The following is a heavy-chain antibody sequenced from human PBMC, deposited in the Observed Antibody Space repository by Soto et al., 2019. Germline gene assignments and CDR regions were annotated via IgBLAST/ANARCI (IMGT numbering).Heavy chain of an antibody. Sequence: EVQLVESGGGLVTPGGSLTLSCAASGFRFSPASMYWVRQAPGKGLEWVGLIKSKGGGGTADYAAPVKGRFIISRDDSKNTIFLQMNSLKPEDTALYYCIWQQDFYYGRAVWGQGTTVTVSS. CDR3: IWQQDFYYGRAV. CDR2: IKSKGGGGTA. J-gene: IGHJ6*02. CDR1: GFRFSPAS. V-gene: IGHV3-15*07. D-gene: IGHD6-13*01.